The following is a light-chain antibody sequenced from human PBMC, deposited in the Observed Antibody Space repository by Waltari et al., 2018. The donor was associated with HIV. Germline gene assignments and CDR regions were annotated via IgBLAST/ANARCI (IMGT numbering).Light chain of an antibody. CDR1: QNVDSW. CDR3: QQYNSDFYT. J-gene: IGKJ2*01. CDR2: KAS. V-gene: IGKV1-5*03. Sequence: IQMTQSPSLLSASVGDRVTIPCRASQNVDSWLAWYQQRPGRAPKLLIYKASTLEYGVPARFTGSGSGTNFTLTINSLHPDDFATYYCQQYNSDFYTFGLGTRLDLK.